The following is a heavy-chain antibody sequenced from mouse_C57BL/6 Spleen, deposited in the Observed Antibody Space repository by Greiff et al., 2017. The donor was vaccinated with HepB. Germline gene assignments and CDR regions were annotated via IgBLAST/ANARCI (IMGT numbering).Heavy chain of an antibody. CDR3: ARGGSTTVVEGYAMDY. V-gene: IGHV5-6*01. Sequence: EVHLVESGGDLVKPGGSLKLSCAASGFTFSSYGMSWVRQTPDKRLEWVATISSGGSYTYYPDSVKGRFTISRDNAKNTLYLQMSSLKSEDTAMYYCARGGSTTVVEGYAMDYWGQGTSVTVSS. J-gene: IGHJ4*01. CDR2: ISSGGSYT. D-gene: IGHD1-1*01. CDR1: GFTFSSYG.